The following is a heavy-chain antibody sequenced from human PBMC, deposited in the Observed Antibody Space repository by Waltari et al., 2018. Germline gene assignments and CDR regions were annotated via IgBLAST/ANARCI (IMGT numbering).Heavy chain of an antibody. V-gene: IGHV3-21*01. D-gene: IGHD3-9*01. Sequence: EVQLVGSGGGLVKPGGSLRLSCAASGFTFSSYTMNWVRQAPGKGLEWLSSISRCSSYIFYADSVKGRFTISRDNAKNSLYLQMNSLRVEDTAVYYCAREWGVMVGTAGYYFDYWGQGSLVTVSS. J-gene: IGHJ4*02. CDR1: GFTFSSYT. CDR3: AREWGVMVGTAGYYFDY. CDR2: ISRCSSYI.